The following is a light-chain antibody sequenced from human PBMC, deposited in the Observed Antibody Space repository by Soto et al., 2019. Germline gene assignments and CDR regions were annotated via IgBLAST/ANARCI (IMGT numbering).Light chain of an antibody. V-gene: IGLV1-44*01. CDR2: SNT. CDR3: AAWDDSLNGVA. CDR1: SSNIGSNT. Sequence: QSLLTQPPSASGTPGQRVTISCSGSSSNIGSNTVTCFQHLPGTAPKLLIYSNTQRPSGVPDRFSGSKSGTSASLAIGGLQSEDEADYCCAAWDDSLNGVAFGGGTKLTVL. J-gene: IGLJ2*01.